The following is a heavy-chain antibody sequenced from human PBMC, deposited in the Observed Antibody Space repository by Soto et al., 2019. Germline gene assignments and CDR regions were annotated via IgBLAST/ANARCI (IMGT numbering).Heavy chain of an antibody. Sequence: QLQLQESGPGLVKPSETLSLTCTVSGGSISSSSYYWGWIRQPPGKGLEWIGSIYYSGSTYYNPSLKRRATISVDTSKNQFSLKLSSVTAADTAVYYCARLYSSSWYGDYWGQGTLVTVSS. CDR2: IYYSGST. J-gene: IGHJ4*02. CDR1: GGSISSSSYY. CDR3: ARLYSSSWYGDY. D-gene: IGHD6-13*01. V-gene: IGHV4-39*01.